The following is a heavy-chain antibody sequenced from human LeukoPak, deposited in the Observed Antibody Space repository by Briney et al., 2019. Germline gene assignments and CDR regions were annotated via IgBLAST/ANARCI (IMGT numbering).Heavy chain of an antibody. J-gene: IGHJ4*02. V-gene: IGHV3-23*01. CDR2: INGRGDDT. D-gene: IGHD6-19*01. CDR3: AKGHRSSSSFFDS. CDR1: SGFS. Sequence: GGSLRLSCAAFSGFSMSWVRQAPGRGLEWVSAINGRGDDTYYPDSVKGRFTISRDNSNNTLYLQMNSLRAEDTAVYYCAKGHRSSSSFFDSWGQGILVTVSS.